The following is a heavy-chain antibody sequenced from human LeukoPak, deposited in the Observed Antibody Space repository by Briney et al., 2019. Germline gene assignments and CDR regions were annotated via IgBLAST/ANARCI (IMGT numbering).Heavy chain of an antibody. D-gene: IGHD3-22*01. CDR1: GYTFTSDG. Sequence: ASVKVSSKASGYTFTSDGISWVRQAPGQGLEWMGWISAYNGNTNYAQKLQGRVTMTTDTSTSTAYMELRSLRSDDTAVYYCARDPKLNYYDSSGPVDYWGQGTLVTVSS. V-gene: IGHV1-18*01. CDR2: ISAYNGNT. CDR3: ARDPKLNYYDSSGPVDY. J-gene: IGHJ4*02.